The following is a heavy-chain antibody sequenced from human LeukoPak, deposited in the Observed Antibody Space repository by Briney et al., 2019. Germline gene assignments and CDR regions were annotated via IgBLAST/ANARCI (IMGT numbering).Heavy chain of an antibody. J-gene: IGHJ5*02. D-gene: IGHD2-2*02. V-gene: IGHV3-11*01. CDR3: ARVPGCSSTSCYTGIWFDP. Sequence: GGSLRLSCAASGFTFSDHYMSWIRQAPGKGLEWVSYISISVSTIYYADSLKGRFTISRDTAKNSLYLQMNSLRAEDTAVYYCARVPGCSSTSCYTGIWFDPWGQGTLVTVSS. CDR2: ISISVSTI. CDR1: GFTFSDHY.